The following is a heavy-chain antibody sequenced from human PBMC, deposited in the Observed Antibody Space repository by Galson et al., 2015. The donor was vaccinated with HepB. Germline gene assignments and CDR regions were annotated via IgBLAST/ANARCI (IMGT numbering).Heavy chain of an antibody. CDR2: INAGNGNT. J-gene: IGHJ6*02. D-gene: IGHD3-10*01. CDR3: ARERITMVRALYYYGMDV. V-gene: IGHV1-3*01. CDR1: GYTFTSYA. Sequence: SVKVSCKASGYTFTSYAMHWVRQAPGQRLEWMGWINAGNGNTKYSQKFQGRVTITRDTSASTAYMELSSLRSEDTAVYYCARERITMVRALYYYGMDVWGQGTTVTVSS.